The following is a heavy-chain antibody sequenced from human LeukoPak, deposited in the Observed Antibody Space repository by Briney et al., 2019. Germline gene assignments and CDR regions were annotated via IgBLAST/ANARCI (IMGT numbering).Heavy chain of an antibody. J-gene: IGHJ4*02. CDR2: ISSNGNNE. CDR1: GFIFTSYG. Sequence: PGGSLRLSCVASGFIFTSYGMHWVRQAPGKGLQWVALISSNGNNERYADSVKGRFSISRDNSKNTMCLRMNSLRAEDTAIYYCTRIKYSTSWSGDYWGQGALVTVSS. D-gene: IGHD6-13*01. CDR3: TRIKYSTSWSGDY. V-gene: IGHV3-30*19.